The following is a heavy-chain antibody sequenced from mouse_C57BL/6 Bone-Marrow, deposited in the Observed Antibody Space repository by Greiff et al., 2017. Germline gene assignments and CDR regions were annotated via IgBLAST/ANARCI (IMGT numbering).Heavy chain of an antibody. V-gene: IGHV5-12*01. CDR1: GFTFSDYY. D-gene: IGHD2-4*01. CDR3: ARLPLYYDYGGYAMDY. J-gene: IGHJ4*01. Sequence: EVMLVESGGGLVQPGGSLKLSCAASGFTFSDYYMYWVRQTPEKRLEWVAYISNGGGSTYYPDTVKGRFTISRDNAKNTLYLQMSRLKSEDTAMYYCARLPLYYDYGGYAMDYWGQGTSVTVSA. CDR2: ISNGGGST.